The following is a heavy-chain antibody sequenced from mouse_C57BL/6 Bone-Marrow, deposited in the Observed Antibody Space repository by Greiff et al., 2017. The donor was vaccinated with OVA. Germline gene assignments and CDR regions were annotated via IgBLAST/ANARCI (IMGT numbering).Heavy chain of an antibody. V-gene: IGHV1-22*01. CDR1: GYTFTDYN. CDR3: ARGYYGSPFDY. CDR2: INPNNGGT. J-gene: IGHJ2*01. D-gene: IGHD1-1*01. Sequence: EVQLQQSGPELVKPGASVKMSCKASGYTFTDYNMHWVNQSHGKSLEWIGYINPNNGGTSYNQKFKGKATLTVNKSSSTAYMELRSLTSEDSAVYYCARGYYGSPFDYWGQGTTLTVSS.